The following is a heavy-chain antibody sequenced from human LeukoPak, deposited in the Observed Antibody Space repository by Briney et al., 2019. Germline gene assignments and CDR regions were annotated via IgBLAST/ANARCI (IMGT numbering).Heavy chain of an antibody. CDR1: GFTFSSYG. V-gene: IGHV3-30*02. J-gene: IGHJ4*02. CDR2: IRNDGRNK. D-gene: IGHD3-22*01. CDR3: AKASAMIVVVSKHFDY. Sequence: PGGSLRLSCGAPGFTFSSYGMHWVRQAPGKGLEWVAFIRNDGRNKYYADSVKGRFTISRDNSKNTLYLQMNSLRAEDTAVYYCAKASAMIVVVSKHFDYWGQGTLVTVSS.